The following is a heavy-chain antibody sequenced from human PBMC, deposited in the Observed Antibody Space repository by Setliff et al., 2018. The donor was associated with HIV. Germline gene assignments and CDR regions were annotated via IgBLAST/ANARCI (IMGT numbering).Heavy chain of an antibody. CDR1: GGSISSYC. CDR3: ARRIDNSGSLPAKNWFDT. J-gene: IGHJ5*02. V-gene: IGHV4-4*09. Sequence: AETLSLTCTVSGGSISSYCWNWIRQPPGKGLEWIGYIFASGSSLYNPSLQSRVSISIDTSKNQFSLKLSSVTAADTAVYYCARRIDNSGSLPAKNWFDTWGQGRLVTVSS. D-gene: IGHD3-10*01. CDR2: IFASGSS.